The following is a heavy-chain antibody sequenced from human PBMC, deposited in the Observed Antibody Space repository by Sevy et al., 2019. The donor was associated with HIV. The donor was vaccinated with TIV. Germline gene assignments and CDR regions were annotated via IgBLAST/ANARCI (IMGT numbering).Heavy chain of an antibody. CDR3: AREIRVAVPAAIEGPTYYYYYGMDV. V-gene: IGHV3-30-3*01. Sequence: GGSLRLSCAASGFTFSSYAMHWVRQAPGKGLEWVAVISYDGSNKYYADSVKGRFTISRDNSKNTLYLQMNSLRAEDTAVYYCAREIRVAVPAAIEGPTYYYYYGMDVWGQGTTVTVSS. D-gene: IGHD2-2*01. CDR2: ISYDGSNK. CDR1: GFTFSSYA. J-gene: IGHJ6*02.